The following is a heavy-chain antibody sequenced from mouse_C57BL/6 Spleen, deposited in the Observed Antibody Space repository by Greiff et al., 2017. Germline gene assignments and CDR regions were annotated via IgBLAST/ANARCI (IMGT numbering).Heavy chain of an antibody. Sequence: QVQLQQSGAELARPGASVKMSCKASGYTFPSYTMHWVKQRPGQGLEWIGYINPSSGYTKYNQKFKDKATLTADKSSSTAYMQLSSLTSEDSAVXYCATGSSYVDYWGKGTTLTVSS. J-gene: IGHJ2*01. D-gene: IGHD1-1*01. V-gene: IGHV1-4*01. CDR1: GYTFPSYT. CDR2: INPSSGYT. CDR3: ATGSSYVDY.